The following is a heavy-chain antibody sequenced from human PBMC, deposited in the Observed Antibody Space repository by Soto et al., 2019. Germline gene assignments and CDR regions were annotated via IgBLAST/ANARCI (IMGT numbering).Heavy chain of an antibody. J-gene: IGHJ6*02. D-gene: IGHD3-10*01. CDR3: ARDLLVRGMDV. Sequence: ASVKGSCKASGYRITSYGSAWGRQAPGQGLEWMGWISAYNGNTNYAQKLQGRVTITTDTSTSTAYMELRSLRSDDTAVYYCARDLLVRGMDVWGQGTTVTVSS. CDR1: GYRITSYG. CDR2: ISAYNGNT. V-gene: IGHV1-18*01.